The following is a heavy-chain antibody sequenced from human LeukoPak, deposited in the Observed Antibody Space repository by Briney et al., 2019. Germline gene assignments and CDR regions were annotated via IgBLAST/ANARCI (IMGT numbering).Heavy chain of an antibody. CDR3: AREDSSGWCFDY. D-gene: IGHD6-19*01. J-gene: IGHJ4*02. Sequence: GRSLRLSCAASGFTFDDYAMHWVRQAPGKGLEWVSGISWNSGSIGYADSVKGRFTISRDNAKNSLYLQMNSLRAEDTAVYYCAREDSSGWCFDYWGQGTLVTVSS. V-gene: IGHV3-9*01. CDR2: ISWNSGSI. CDR1: GFTFDDYA.